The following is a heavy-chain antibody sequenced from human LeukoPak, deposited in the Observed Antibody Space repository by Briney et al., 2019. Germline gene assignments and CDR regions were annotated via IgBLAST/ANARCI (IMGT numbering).Heavy chain of an antibody. CDR2: IIPIFGTA. D-gene: IGHD3-3*01. CDR1: GGTFSSYA. Sequence: SVKVSCKASGGTFSSYAISWVRQAPGQGLEWMGGIIPIFGTANYAQKFQGRVTITADESTSTAYMELNSLRSEDTAVYYCARGYYDFWSGYYLLDYWGQGTLVTVSS. V-gene: IGHV1-69*13. J-gene: IGHJ4*02. CDR3: ARGYYDFWSGYYLLDY.